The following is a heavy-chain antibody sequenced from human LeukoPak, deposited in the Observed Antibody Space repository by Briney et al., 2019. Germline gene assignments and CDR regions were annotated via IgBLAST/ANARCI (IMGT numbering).Heavy chain of an antibody. CDR3: ARDNYDFWSGYNWFDP. Sequence: SETLSLTCTVSGGSISSSSYYWGWIRQPPGKGLEWIGSIYYSGSTYYNPSLKSRVTISVDTSKNQFSLKLSSVTAAGTAVYYCARDNYDFWSGYNWFDPWGQGTLVTVSS. V-gene: IGHV4-39*07. CDR1: GGSISSSSYY. J-gene: IGHJ5*02. CDR2: IYYSGST. D-gene: IGHD3-3*01.